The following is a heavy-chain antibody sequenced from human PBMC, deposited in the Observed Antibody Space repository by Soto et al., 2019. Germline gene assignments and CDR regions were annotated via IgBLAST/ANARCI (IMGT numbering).Heavy chain of an antibody. J-gene: IGHJ3*02. CDR2: IHYTGST. CDR3: ARDGYCGGDCYSAAFDI. V-gene: IGHV4-31*03. D-gene: IGHD2-21*02. Sequence: SETLSLTCTVSGGSISSGGFHWSWVRQHPGKGLEWIGHIHYTGSTYYNPSLKSRVTISVDTSKNQPSLKLSSVTAADTAVYYCARDGYCGGDCYSAAFDIWGQGTTVTVSS. CDR1: GGSISSGGFH.